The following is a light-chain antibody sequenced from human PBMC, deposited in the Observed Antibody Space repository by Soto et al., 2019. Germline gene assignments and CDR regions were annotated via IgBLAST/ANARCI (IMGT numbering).Light chain of an antibody. CDR1: QRISSW. CDR2: DAS. V-gene: IGKV1-5*01. Sequence: DIQMTQSPSTLSAAVGDRVTITCRASQRISSWLSWYQQKPGKAPKLLIYDASSLESGVPSRFSGSGSGTAFTLTISSLQPDDFATYYCQQYNSYSPYTFGQGTKLEIK. J-gene: IGKJ2*01. CDR3: QQYNSYSPYT.